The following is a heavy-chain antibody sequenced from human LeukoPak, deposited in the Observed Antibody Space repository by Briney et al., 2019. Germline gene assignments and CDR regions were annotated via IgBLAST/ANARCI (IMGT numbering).Heavy chain of an antibody. CDR3: ARDGIAVAADPTGYYFDY. CDR2: IYDSEST. CDR1: GVSISSSSYY. V-gene: IGHV4-39*07. J-gene: IGHJ4*02. Sequence: PGETLSLTCTVSGVSISSSSYYWGWLRQPPGKGREWIVCIYDSESTYYNPSLESRATISVDTSKNQFSLMPSSVTAADTAVYYWARDGIAVAADPTGYYFDYWGQGTLVTVSS. D-gene: IGHD6-19*01.